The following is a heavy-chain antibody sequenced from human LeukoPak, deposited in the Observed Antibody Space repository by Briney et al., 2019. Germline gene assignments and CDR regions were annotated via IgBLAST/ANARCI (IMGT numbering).Heavy chain of an antibody. J-gene: IGHJ5*02. CDR1: GFTFSSYG. D-gene: IGHD2-15*01. CDR3: ANGGSSWYIHNWFDP. Sequence: PGRSLRLSCAASGFTFSSYGMHWVRQAPGKGLEGVAFIRYDGSNKYFADSVKGRFTISRDNSKNTLYLQMNSLRAEDTAVYYCANGGSSWYIHNWFDPWGQGTLVTVSS. V-gene: IGHV3-30*02. CDR2: IRYDGSNK.